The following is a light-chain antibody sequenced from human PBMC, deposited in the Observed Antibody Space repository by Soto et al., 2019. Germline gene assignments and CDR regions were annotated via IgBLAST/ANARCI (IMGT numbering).Light chain of an antibody. J-gene: IGKJ1*01. CDR3: QQSFSTPRT. Sequence: DIQMTQSPSSLSASIGDRVTITCRASQTISDFLNWYQHKPGKAPKLLIYAASSLQGGVPSRFSGSGSGTNFTLPISGLQPEDFATYFCQQSFSTPRTFGQGTKVDIK. V-gene: IGKV1-39*01. CDR1: QTISDF. CDR2: AAS.